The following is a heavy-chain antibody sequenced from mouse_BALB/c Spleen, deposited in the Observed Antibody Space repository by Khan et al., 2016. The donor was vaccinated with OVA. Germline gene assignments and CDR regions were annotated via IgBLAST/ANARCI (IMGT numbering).Heavy chain of an antibody. CDR3: TILGTTGWFAY. CDR1: GYSFTNYY. Sequence: EVQLQESGPELMKPGASVKISCTASGYSFTNYYIHWVKQSHGQSLEWIGYIDPFNGGTNYNQKFKGTATLTVDKSSSTAYMHLSSLTSEDSAVYYCTILGTTGWFAYWGQGTLVTVSA. J-gene: IGHJ3*01. V-gene: IGHV1S135*01. CDR2: IDPFNGGT. D-gene: IGHD2-13*01.